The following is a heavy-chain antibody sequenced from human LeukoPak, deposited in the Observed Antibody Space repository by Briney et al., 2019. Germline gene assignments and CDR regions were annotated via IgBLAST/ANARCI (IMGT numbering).Heavy chain of an antibody. CDR3: ARRSGSYPYYYYGMDV. J-gene: IGHJ6*02. D-gene: IGHD1-26*01. CDR1: GGSISSYY. Sequence: SETLSLTCTVSGGSISSYYWSWIRQPPGKGLEWIGYIYYSGSTNYNPSLKSRVTISVDTSKNQFFLKLSSVTAADTAVYYCARRSGSYPYYYYGMDVWGQGTTVTVSS. CDR2: IYYSGST. V-gene: IGHV4-59*08.